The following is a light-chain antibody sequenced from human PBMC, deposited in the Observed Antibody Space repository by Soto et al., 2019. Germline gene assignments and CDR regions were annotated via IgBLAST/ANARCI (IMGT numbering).Light chain of an antibody. J-gene: IGKJ5*01. CDR1: QDIATN. Sequence: DIRMTQPPSSLSASVGDRVTIPCQASQDIATNLNWYQQKPGKAPKLLIYDASGLATWVPSRFRGSGSGTDFTLTINSLQPEDIATYYCQQYENVPITFGQGTRLEIK. CDR3: QQYENVPIT. V-gene: IGKV1-33*01. CDR2: DAS.